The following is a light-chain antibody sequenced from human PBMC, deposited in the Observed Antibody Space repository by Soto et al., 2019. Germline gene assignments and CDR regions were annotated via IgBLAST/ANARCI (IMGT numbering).Light chain of an antibody. Sequence: ESQVSGSISTLSASIGDRVTITCRASQSISSWLAWYQQKPGKAPKSLIYSTSSLQSGVPSRFSGSGSGTEFTLTISSLQPDDFATYYCQHYKSYSEAFGQGTKVDNK. V-gene: IGKV1-5*01. CDR3: QHYKSYSEA. CDR2: STS. CDR1: QSISSW. J-gene: IGKJ1*01.